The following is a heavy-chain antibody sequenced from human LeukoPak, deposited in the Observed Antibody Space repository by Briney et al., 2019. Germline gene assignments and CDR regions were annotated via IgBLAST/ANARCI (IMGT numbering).Heavy chain of an antibody. CDR1: GYTFTGYY. CDR2: INPNSGGT. Sequence: ASVKVSCKASGYTFTGYYMHWVRQAPGQGLEGMGRINPNSGGTNYAQKFQGRVTMTRERSISTAYMEVRRLRYDDTGVYYCAMITMVRGVIITVPRPQTHSDYWGQGTLVTVSS. V-gene: IGHV1-2*05. CDR3: AMITMVRGVIITVPRPQTHSDY. D-gene: IGHD3-10*01. J-gene: IGHJ4*02.